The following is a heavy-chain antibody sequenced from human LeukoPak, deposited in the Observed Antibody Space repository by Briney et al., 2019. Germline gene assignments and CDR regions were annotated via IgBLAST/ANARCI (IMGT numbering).Heavy chain of an antibody. V-gene: IGHV1-2*02. Sequence: ASVKVSCKASGYTFTGYYMHWVRQAPGQGLEWMGWINPNSGGTNYAQKFQGRVTMTRDTSISTAYMELTRLRSDDTAVYYCARAKWERDWFNPWGQGTLVTVSS. J-gene: IGHJ5*02. CDR2: INPNSGGT. CDR1: GYTFTGYY. CDR3: ARAKWERDWFNP. D-gene: IGHD1-26*01.